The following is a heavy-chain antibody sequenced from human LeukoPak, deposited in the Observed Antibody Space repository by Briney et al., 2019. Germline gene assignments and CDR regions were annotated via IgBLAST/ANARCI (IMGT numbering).Heavy chain of an antibody. CDR1: GFTFSSYS. J-gene: IGHJ3*02. Sequence: PGGSLRLSCAASGFTFSSYSMNWVRQVPGKGRGWVSSISSSSSYIYYADSVKGRFTISRDNAKNSLYLQMNSLRAEDTAVYYCARGPYSGYDNAFDIRGQGTMVTVSS. D-gene: IGHD5-12*01. CDR3: ARGPYSGYDNAFDI. V-gene: IGHV3-21*01. CDR2: ISSSSSYI.